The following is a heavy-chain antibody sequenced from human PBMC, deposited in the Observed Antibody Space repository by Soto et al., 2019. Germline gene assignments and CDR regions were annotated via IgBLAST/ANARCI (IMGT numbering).Heavy chain of an antibody. Sequence: QLQLQESGSGLVKPSQTLSLTCAVSGGSISSGGYSWSWIRQPPGKGLEWIGYIYHSRSTYYNPSLKSRVTISVDRSKNQFSLKLSSVTPADTAVYYCARGASDWGSASWYFDLWGRGTLVTVSS. D-gene: IGHD7-27*01. J-gene: IGHJ2*01. CDR1: GGSISSGGYS. V-gene: IGHV4-30-2*01. CDR3: ARGASDWGSASWYFDL. CDR2: IYHSRST.